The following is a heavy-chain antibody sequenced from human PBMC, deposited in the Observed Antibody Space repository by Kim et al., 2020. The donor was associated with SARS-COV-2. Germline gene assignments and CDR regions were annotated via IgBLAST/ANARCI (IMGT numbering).Heavy chain of an antibody. Sequence: GGSLRLSCAASGFTFSNAWMSWVRQAPGKGLEWVGRIKKKSDVGTIDYAAPVKGRFTISRDDAKNTMYLQMNSLRSEDTAGYYFTSGLGRTDFDYWGQG. D-gene: IGHD1-26*01. V-gene: IGHV3-15*01. CDR1: GFTFSNAW. CDR3: TSGLGRTDFDY. J-gene: IGHJ4*02. CDR2: IKKKSDVGTI.